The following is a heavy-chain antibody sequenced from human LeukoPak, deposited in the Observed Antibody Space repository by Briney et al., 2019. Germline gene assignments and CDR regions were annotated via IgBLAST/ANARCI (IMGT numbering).Heavy chain of an antibody. J-gene: IGHJ4*02. CDR1: GLTFSSYS. Sequence: PGGSLRLSCAASGLTFSSYSMNWVRQAPGKGLEWISYITSSTSNIYYVDSVKGRFTISRDNAKNSLYLQMNSLRAEDTAVYYCAGNSGSYNYFDYWGQGTLVTDAS. CDR3: AGNSGSYNYFDY. CDR2: ITSSTSNI. V-gene: IGHV3-48*04. D-gene: IGHD1-26*01.